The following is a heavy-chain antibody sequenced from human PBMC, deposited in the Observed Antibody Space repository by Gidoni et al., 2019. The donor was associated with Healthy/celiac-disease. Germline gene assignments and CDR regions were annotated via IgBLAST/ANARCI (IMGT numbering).Heavy chain of an antibody. V-gene: IGHV4-59*01. CDR3: ARVGSSGSFDAFDI. CDR1: GGSISSYY. J-gene: IGHJ3*02. D-gene: IGHD3-10*01. Sequence: QVQLQESGPGLVQPSETLSLTCTVSGGSISSYYWSWIRQPPGKGLEWIGYIYYSGSTNYNPSLKSRVTISVDTSKNQFSLKLSSVTAADTAVYYCARVGSSGSFDAFDIWGQGTMVTVSS. CDR2: IYYSGST.